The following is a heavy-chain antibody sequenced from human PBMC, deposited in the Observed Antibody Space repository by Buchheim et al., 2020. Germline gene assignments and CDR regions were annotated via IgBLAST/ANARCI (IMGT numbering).Heavy chain of an antibody. V-gene: IGHV4-59*01. CDR1: GGSISSYY. Sequence: QVQLQESGPGLVKPSETLSLTCTVSGGSISSYYWSWIRQPPGKGLEWIGYIYYSGSTNYNPSLKSRVTISVDTSKNQFSLKLGSVTAADTAVYYCARGMKDCSGGSCYYVFDYWGQGTL. D-gene: IGHD2-15*01. CDR2: IYYSGST. CDR3: ARGMKDCSGGSCYYVFDY. J-gene: IGHJ4*02.